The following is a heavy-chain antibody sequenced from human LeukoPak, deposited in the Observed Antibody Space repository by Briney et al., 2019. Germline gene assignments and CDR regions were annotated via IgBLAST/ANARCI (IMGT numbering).Heavy chain of an antibody. CDR2: ISSSSSYI. V-gene: IGHV3-21*01. CDR1: GFTFSSYS. CDR3: ARDLRSSGYYAFDY. D-gene: IGHD3-22*01. Sequence: GRSLRLSCAASGFTFSSYSMNWVRQAPGKGLEWVSSISSSSSYINYADSVKGRFTISRDNAKNSLYLQMNSLRAEDTAVYYCARDLRSSGYYAFDYWGQGILVTVSS. J-gene: IGHJ4*02.